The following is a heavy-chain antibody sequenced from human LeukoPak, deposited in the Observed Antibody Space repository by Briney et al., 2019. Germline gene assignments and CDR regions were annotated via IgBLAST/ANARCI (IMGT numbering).Heavy chain of an antibody. CDR3: AKDLSGDDILTGPNWFDP. Sequence: GGSLRLSCAASGFTFSNAWMSWVRQAPGKGLEWVGRIKSKTDGGTTDYAAPVKGRFTISRDDSKNTLYLQMNSLRAEDTALYYCAKDLSGDDILTGPNWFDPWGQGTLVTVSS. D-gene: IGHD3-9*01. CDR1: GFTFSNAW. CDR2: IKSKTDGGTT. J-gene: IGHJ5*02. V-gene: IGHV3-15*05.